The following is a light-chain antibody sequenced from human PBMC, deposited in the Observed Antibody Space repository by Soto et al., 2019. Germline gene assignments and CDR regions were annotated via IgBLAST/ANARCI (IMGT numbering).Light chain of an antibody. CDR1: QSISGW. J-gene: IGKJ4*01. Sequence: DIQMTQSPSTLSASVGDRVTIAWRASQSISGWLAWYQQKPGKAPKLLIYDASSLESGVPSRFSGSGSGTEFTLTISSLQPDDFATYYCQQYNSYPFTFGGGTKVDI. CDR2: DAS. V-gene: IGKV1-5*01. CDR3: QQYNSYPFT.